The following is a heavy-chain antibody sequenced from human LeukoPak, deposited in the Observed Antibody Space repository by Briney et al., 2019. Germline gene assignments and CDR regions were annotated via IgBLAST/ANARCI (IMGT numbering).Heavy chain of an antibody. V-gene: IGHV1-69*05. Sequence: SVKVSCKASGGTFSSYAISWVRQAPGQGLEWMGRIIPIFGTANYAQKFQGRVTITTDESTSTAYMELSSLRSEDTAVYYCTRGYCSGASCYSGYYYYMDVWGKGTTVTVSS. CDR1: GGTFSSYA. CDR2: IIPIFGTA. CDR3: TRGYCSGASCYSGYYYYMDV. D-gene: IGHD2-15*01. J-gene: IGHJ6*03.